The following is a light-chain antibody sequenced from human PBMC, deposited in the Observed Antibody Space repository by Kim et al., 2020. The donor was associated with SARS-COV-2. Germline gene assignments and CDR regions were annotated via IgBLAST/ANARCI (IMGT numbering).Light chain of an antibody. Sequence: SPGERATLSCRASQSVSSSYLSWYQQKPGPAPRLLIYGASSSATGIPDRCSGRGSGTDFTLTISRLEPEDFAVYYCQQYGSSPLTFGGGTKVDIK. J-gene: IGKJ4*01. CDR1: QSVSSSY. V-gene: IGKV3-20*01. CDR2: GAS. CDR3: QQYGSSPLT.